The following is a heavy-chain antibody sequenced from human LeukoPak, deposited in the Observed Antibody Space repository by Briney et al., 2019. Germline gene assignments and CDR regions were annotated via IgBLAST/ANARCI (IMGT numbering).Heavy chain of an antibody. Sequence: GGSLRLSCAASGFTFNNAWMSWVRQAPGKGLEWVGRIKTKTDGGTADYAATVKGRFTISRDDSKTTLYLQMNSLKTEDTAVYYCATDKGARDFWGQGTLVTVSS. J-gene: IGHJ4*02. D-gene: IGHD4/OR15-4a*01. CDR1: GFTFNNAW. CDR3: ATDKGARDF. CDR2: IKTKTDGGTA. V-gene: IGHV3-15*01.